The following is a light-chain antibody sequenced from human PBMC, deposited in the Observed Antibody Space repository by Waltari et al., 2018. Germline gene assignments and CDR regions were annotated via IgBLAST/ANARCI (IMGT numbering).Light chain of an antibody. CDR2: SAS. CDR1: QSVSRQ. Sequence: EIVMTQSPATLSVYPGERAPLSCRTSQSVSRQLALYPQKPGQAPRLLIYSASTRATGTPARFSGSGSGTEFTLTIDSLQSEDFAVYYCQEYNDWPPFTFGPGTKVDI. CDR3: QEYNDWPPFT. V-gene: IGKV3-15*01. J-gene: IGKJ3*01.